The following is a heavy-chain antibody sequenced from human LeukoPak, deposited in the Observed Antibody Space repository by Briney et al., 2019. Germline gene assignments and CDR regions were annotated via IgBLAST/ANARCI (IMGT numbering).Heavy chain of an antibody. CDR1: GFTFSDYW. J-gene: IGHJ4*02. Sequence: TGGSLRLSCAASGFTFSDYWMHWVRQAPGKGLEWVSSISGSDDGTYYADSVKGRFTISRDNSKNTLYLQMNSLRAEDTAVYCCAKRGPIYSSSPGNYFDYWGQGTLVTVSS. CDR3: AKRGPIYSSSPGNYFDY. D-gene: IGHD6-6*01. CDR2: ISGSDDGT. V-gene: IGHV3-23*01.